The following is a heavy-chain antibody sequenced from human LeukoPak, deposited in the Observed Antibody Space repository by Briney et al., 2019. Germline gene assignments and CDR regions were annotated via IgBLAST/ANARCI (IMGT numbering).Heavy chain of an antibody. D-gene: IGHD2-2*01. Sequence: PSETLSLTCTVSGGSSSSSRYYWGWIRQPPGKGLEWIGSIYYSGSTYYNPSLKSRVTISVDTSKNQFSLKLSSVTAADTAVYYCARHPYQLLWLSWFDPWGQGTLVTVSS. J-gene: IGHJ5*02. CDR2: IYYSGST. CDR1: GGSSSSSRYY. CDR3: ARHPYQLLWLSWFDP. V-gene: IGHV4-39*01.